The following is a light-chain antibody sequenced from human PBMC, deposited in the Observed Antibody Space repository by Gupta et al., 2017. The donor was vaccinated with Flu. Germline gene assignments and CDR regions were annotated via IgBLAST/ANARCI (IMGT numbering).Light chain of an antibody. Sequence: SVLSQPPSASGTPGPRVPISSSGSSSNIGSNYVYWYQQLPGTAPKLLIYRNNQRPSGVPDRCSGAKSGTSASLASSGLRSEDEADYYCAAWDDSLSGWVFGGGTKLTVL. CDR1: SSNIGSNY. V-gene: IGLV1-47*01. CDR3: AAWDDSLSGWV. CDR2: RNN. J-gene: IGLJ3*02.